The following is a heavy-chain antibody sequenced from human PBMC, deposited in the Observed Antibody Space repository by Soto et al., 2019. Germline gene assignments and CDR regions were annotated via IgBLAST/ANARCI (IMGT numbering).Heavy chain of an antibody. Sequence: EVQLLESGGGLVQPGGSLRLSCAASGFTFNNYAMTWVRQAPGKGLEWVSAISGGGVTTSYADSVKGRLTVSRDGYNNALYLKMGTLRAEDTALYYWAKGRGGSGSVTPSVDRWGQGTLVTVSS. CDR2: ISGGGVTT. D-gene: IGHD3-10*01. V-gene: IGHV3-23*01. CDR3: AKGRGGSGSVTPSVDR. CDR1: GFTFNNYA. J-gene: IGHJ5*02.